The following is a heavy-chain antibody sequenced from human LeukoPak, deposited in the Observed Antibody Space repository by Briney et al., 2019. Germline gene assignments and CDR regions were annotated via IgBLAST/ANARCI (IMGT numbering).Heavy chain of an antibody. V-gene: IGHV3-74*01. CDR2: INTDGSST. Sequence: GGSLRLSCAASGFTFSSYAMHWVRQAPGKGLVWVSRINTDGSSTSYADSVKGRFTISRDNAKNTLYLQMNSLRAEDTAVYYCARVPYDSNHFDYWGQGTLVTVSS. CDR3: ARVPYDSNHFDY. CDR1: GFTFSSYA. J-gene: IGHJ4*02. D-gene: IGHD3-22*01.